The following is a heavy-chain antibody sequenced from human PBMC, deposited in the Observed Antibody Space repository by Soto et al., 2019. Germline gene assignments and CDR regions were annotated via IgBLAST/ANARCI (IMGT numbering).Heavy chain of an antibody. D-gene: IGHD5-18*01. V-gene: IGHV4-59*01. Sequence: TLSLTCTVSGGSISSYYGSWIRQPPGKGLEWIGYIYYSGSTNYNPSLKSRVTISVDTSKNQFSLKLSSVTAADTAVYYCARGWRDVDTAMVPTFDDWGQGTLVTVSS. CDR1: GGSISSYY. J-gene: IGHJ4*02. CDR2: IYYSGST. CDR3: ARGWRDVDTAMVPTFDD.